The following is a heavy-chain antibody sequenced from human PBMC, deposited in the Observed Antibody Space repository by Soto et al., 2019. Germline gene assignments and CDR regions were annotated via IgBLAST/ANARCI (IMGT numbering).Heavy chain of an antibody. D-gene: IGHD2-15*01. Sequence: GGSLRLSCAASGFSFSSYGMQWVRQAPGKGLEWVAVISNDGSTKYYGDSVKGRFTISRDNSKNTVYLQMNSLRAEDTAVYYCAGGMYFGDYWGQGTLVTVSS. J-gene: IGHJ4*02. CDR3: AGGMYFGDY. CDR1: GFSFSSYG. V-gene: IGHV3-30*03. CDR2: ISNDGSTK.